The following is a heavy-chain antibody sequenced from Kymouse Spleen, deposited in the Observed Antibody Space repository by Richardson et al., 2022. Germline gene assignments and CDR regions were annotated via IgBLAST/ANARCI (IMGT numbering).Heavy chain of an antibody. CDR1: GFTFDDYA. V-gene: IGHV3-9*01. D-gene: IGHD7-27*02. CDR2: ISWNSGSI. CDR3: AKDTTGDWYFDL. Sequence: EVQLVESGGGLVQPGRSLRLSCAASGFTFDDYAMHWVRQAPGKGLEWVSGISWNSGSIGYADSVKGRFTISRDNAKNSLYLQMNSLRAEDTALYYCAKDTTGDWYFDLWGRGTLVTVSS. J-gene: IGHJ2*01.